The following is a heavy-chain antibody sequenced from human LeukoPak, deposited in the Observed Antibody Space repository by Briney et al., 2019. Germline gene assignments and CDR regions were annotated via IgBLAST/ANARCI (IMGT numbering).Heavy chain of an antibody. CDR3: ARDVQPETLIVAFGAFDI. D-gene: IGHD3-22*01. Sequence: GGSLRLSCAASGFTFSSYAMSWVRQAPGKGLEWVSAISGSGGSTYYADSVKGRFTISRDNAKNSLYLQMNSLRAEDTAVYYCARDVQPETLIVAFGAFDIWGQGTMVTVAS. CDR2: ISGSGGST. V-gene: IGHV3-23*01. CDR1: GFTFSSYA. J-gene: IGHJ3*02.